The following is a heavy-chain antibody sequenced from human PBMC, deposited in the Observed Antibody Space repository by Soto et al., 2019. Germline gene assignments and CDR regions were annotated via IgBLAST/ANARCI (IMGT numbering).Heavy chain of an antibody. CDR2: ISFDGSTQ. CDR3: ATLNGLDY. J-gene: IGHJ4*02. Sequence: QVPLVESGGGVVQPGRSLRLSCVVSGFTLSTYGMHWVRQAPGKGLEWVAVISFDGSTQYYADSVKGRFTISKDKSKSTLYLQMNSLRPEDTAVYYCATLNGLDYWGQGTLVTVSS. CDR1: GFTLSTYG. D-gene: IGHD2-8*01. V-gene: IGHV3-30*03.